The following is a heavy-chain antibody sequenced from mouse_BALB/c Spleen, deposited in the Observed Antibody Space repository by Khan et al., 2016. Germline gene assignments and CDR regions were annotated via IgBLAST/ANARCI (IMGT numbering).Heavy chain of an antibody. CDR3: ARGGDNPFFDY. CDR2: ILPGSGHP. V-gene: IGHV1-9*01. CDR1: GYTFSDSW. J-gene: IGHJ2*01. D-gene: IGHD1-3*01. Sequence: QVQLQQSGAELMKPGASVKISCKATGYTFSDSWIEWLKQRPGHGLEWIGEILPGSGHPNYNEKYKGKATFTADTSSNTAYMQLSSLTSEASVVYYCARGGDNPFFDYWGQGTTLTVSS.